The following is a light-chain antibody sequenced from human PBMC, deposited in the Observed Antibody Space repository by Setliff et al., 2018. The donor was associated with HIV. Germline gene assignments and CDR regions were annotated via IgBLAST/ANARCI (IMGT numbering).Light chain of an antibody. CDR2: EVS. J-gene: IGLJ1*01. CDR3: SSYTNTNTGV. Sequence: QSVLTQPASVSGSPGQSITISCTGSNSDVGGYNYVSWYQQHRGKAPKLMIYEVSNRPSGVSNRFSGSKSGNTASLTISGLQAEDEADYYCSSYTNTNTGVFGTGTKVTVL. CDR1: NSDVGGYNY. V-gene: IGLV2-14*01.